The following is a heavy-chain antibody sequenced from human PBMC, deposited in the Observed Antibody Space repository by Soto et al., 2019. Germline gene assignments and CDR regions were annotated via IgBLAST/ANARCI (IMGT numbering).Heavy chain of an antibody. Sequence: QVQLVQSGAEVKKPGASVKVSCKASGYTFTSYGINWARQAPGQGLEWMGWVNIYKGNTNYAQKLQGRVTMTTDTATSTAYLELRSLRSADTAVYYCARERGGYSYGDYWGQGTQVTVSS. CDR2: VNIYKGNT. J-gene: IGHJ4*02. CDR1: GYTFTSYG. V-gene: IGHV1-18*01. D-gene: IGHD5-18*01. CDR3: ARERGGYSYGDY.